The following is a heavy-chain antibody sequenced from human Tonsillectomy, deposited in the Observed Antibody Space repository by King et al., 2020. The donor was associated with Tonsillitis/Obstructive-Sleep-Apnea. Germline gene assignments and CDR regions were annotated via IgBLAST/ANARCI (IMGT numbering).Heavy chain of an antibody. D-gene: IGHD3-22*01. J-gene: IGHJ4*02. CDR2: TYYRSKWYN. CDR1: GDSVSSNSAA. CDR3: AKDSDYYDTSGFHLGYFDY. Sequence: VQLQQSGPGLVKPSQTLSLTCAISGDSVSSNSAAWNWIRQSPSRGLEWLGRTYYRSKWYNHYAVSVKSRITINPDTSKNQFSLQLNSVTPEDTAVYYCAKDSDYYDTSGFHLGYFDYWGQGTLVTVSS. V-gene: IGHV6-1*01.